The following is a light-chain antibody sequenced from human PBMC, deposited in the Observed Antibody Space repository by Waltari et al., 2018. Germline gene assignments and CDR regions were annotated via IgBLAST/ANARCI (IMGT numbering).Light chain of an antibody. CDR1: QDIGNN. Sequence: DIQMTQSPSSLSASVGNKVTITCQASQDIGNNLNWYQQKPGKATKLLIYRASSLQSGVPSRFSGSGSGTDFTLIISSLQPEDFATYYCQQGYSYPLTFGGGTKVEIK. CDR3: QQGYSYPLT. V-gene: IGKV1-17*01. J-gene: IGKJ4*01. CDR2: RAS.